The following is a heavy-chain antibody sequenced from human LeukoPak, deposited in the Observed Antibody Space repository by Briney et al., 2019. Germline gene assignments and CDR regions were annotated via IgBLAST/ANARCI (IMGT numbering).Heavy chain of an antibody. CDR2: IFYSGST. CDR1: GGSISSYY. Sequence: SETLSLTCTVSGGSISSYYWSWIRQPPGKGLEWIGNIFYSGSTNYNPSLKSRVTISVDTAKNQFSLKLSSVTAADTAVYYCARQGELYFSIWGQRTMVTVSS. J-gene: IGHJ3*02. V-gene: IGHV4-59*08. D-gene: IGHD3-16*01. CDR3: ARQGELYFSI.